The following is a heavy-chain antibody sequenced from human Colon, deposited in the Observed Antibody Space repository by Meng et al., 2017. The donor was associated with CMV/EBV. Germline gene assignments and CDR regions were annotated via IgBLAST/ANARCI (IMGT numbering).Heavy chain of an antibody. CDR2: FYHSGII. D-gene: IGHD2-2*01. J-gene: IGHJ4*02. Sequence: SETLSLTCTLSGGSLSSFYWSWIRQSPGTGLEWIGHFYHSGIINYNPSLKNRATISADMARNQLSLKLTAVTAADTAVYYCARDNALRRFDYWGQGTLVTVSS. CDR3: ARDNALRRFDY. CDR1: GGSLSSFY. V-gene: IGHV4-59*01.